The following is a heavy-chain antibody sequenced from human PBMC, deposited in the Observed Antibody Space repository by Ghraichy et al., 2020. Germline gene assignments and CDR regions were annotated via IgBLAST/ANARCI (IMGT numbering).Heavy chain of an antibody. D-gene: IGHD2-15*01. V-gene: IGHV3-53*04. J-gene: IGHJ6*03. CDR2: IYSGGDT. CDR1: GFTVSTNY. CDR3: ARDVGVSYNFYLDV. Sequence: GGSLRLSCAASGFTVSTNYMNWVRQAPGKGLEWVSIIYSGGDTYYADSVKGRFTISRHNSDNTLYLQMNSLRAEDTAVYYCARDVGVSYNFYLDVWGKGTAVTVSS.